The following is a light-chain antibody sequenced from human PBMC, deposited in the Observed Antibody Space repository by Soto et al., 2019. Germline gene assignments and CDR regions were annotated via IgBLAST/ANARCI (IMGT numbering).Light chain of an antibody. CDR2: DAS. V-gene: IGKV1-33*01. J-gene: IGKJ5*01. CDR1: QDINKN. CDR3: QQYESLPLN. Sequence: DIQMTQSPSSRSASVVEGVTITFQASQDINKNLIWYQQKPGKAPKLLIYDASDLETGVPSRFSGSGSGTGFTFTISSLQPEDFATYYCQQYESLPLNFGQGTRLEIK.